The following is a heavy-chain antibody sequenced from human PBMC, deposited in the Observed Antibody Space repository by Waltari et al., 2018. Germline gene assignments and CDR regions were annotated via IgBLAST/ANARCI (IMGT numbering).Heavy chain of an antibody. Sequence: QVQLVQSGAEVKKPGASVKVSCKVSGYTLTESPMHWVRQAPGKGLEWLGGDVPEEGETSYAQSFQGRVAMTEDTSADTAYMELSSLTSEDTAVYYCATDHYRQSGYDTWGQGTLVTVSS. D-gene: IGHD5-12*01. V-gene: IGHV1-24*01. J-gene: IGHJ5*02. CDR2: DVPEEGET. CDR1: GYTLTESP. CDR3: ATDHYRQSGYDT.